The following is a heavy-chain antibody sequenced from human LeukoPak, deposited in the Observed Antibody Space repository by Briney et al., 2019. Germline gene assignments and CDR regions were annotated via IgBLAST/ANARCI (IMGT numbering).Heavy chain of an antibody. J-gene: IGHJ4*02. CDR2: ISGSGTST. CDR1: GFTVSSNY. D-gene: IGHD3-10*01. CDR3: AKAYGSGSYYPDY. Sequence: PGGSLRLSCAASGFTVSSNYMSWVRQAPGKGLEWVSTISGSGTSTYYADSVKGRFTISRDNSKNTLYLQMNSPRAEDTAIYYCAKAYGSGSYYPDYWGQGTLVTVSS. V-gene: IGHV3-23*01.